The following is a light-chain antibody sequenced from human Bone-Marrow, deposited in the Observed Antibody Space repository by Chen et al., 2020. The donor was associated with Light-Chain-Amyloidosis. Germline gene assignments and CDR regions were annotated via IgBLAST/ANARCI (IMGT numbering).Light chain of an antibody. Sequence: EIVLTQSPATLSLSPGERATLSCRASQSVSSYLAWYQQKPGQSPRLLIYDASNRATGIPPRFSGSGSGTDFTLTISSREPEDFAVYYCQQRSNWPVTFGQGTKLEIK. V-gene: IGKV3-11*01. CDR3: QQRSNWPVT. J-gene: IGKJ2*01. CDR2: DAS. CDR1: QSVSSY.